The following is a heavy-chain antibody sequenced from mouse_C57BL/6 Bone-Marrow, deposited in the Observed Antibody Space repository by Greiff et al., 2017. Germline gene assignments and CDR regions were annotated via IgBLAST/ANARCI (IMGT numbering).Heavy chain of an antibody. CDR2: IDPSDSYT. V-gene: IGHV1-69*01. D-gene: IGHD1-1*01. Sequence: QVQLQQPGAELVMPGASVKLSCKASGYTFTSYWMHWVKQRPGQGLEWIGEIDPSDSYTNYNQKFKGKSTLTVDKSSSTAYMQLSSLTSEDSAVYYGAREGTVWQLDYARDYWGQGTSVTVSA. CDR3: AREGTVWQLDYARDY. J-gene: IGHJ4*01. CDR1: GYTFTSYW.